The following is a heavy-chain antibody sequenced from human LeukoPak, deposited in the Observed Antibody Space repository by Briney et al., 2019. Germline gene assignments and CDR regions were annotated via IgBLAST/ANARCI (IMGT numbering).Heavy chain of an antibody. D-gene: IGHD3-3*01. V-gene: IGHV3-21*01. J-gene: IGHJ4*02. CDR3: ARNPESKYYDFWSGYYTPDY. CDR1: GFTFSSYS. Sequence: PGGSLRLSCAASGFTFSSYSMNWVRQAPGKGLEWVSSISSSSSYIYYADSVKGRFTISRDNAKNSLYLQMNSLRAEDTAVYYCARNPESKYYDFWSGYYTPDYWGQGTLVTVSS. CDR2: ISSSSSYI.